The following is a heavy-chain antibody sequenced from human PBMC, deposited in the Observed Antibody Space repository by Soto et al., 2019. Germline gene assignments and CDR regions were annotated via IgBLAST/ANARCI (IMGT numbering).Heavy chain of an antibody. CDR1: GYSFTTHW. J-gene: IGHJ4*02. CDR2: IYLGDSDT. D-gene: IGHD1-7*01. CDR3: VRRRGMGNSYIDY. V-gene: IGHV5-51*01. Sequence: PGESLKISCKGSGYSFTTHWIGWVRQMPGKGLEWMGVIYLGDSDTRYSPSFQGQVTISADKSISTAFLQWSSLKASDTAIYYCVRRRGMGNSYIDYWGQGNLVTVSS.